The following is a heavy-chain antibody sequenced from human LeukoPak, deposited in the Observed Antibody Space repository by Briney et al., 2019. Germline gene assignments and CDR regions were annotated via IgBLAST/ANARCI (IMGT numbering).Heavy chain of an antibody. CDR1: GYTFTSYD. Sequence: GASVKVSCKASGYTFTSYDINWVRQATGQGLEWMGWMNPNSGNTGYAQKFQGRVTITRNTSIRTAYMELSSLRSEDTAVYYCARGCLSYVWGSYRYFDYWGQGTLVTVSS. CDR3: ARGCLSYVWGSYRYFDY. CDR2: MNPNSGNT. D-gene: IGHD3-16*02. J-gene: IGHJ4*02. V-gene: IGHV1-8*03.